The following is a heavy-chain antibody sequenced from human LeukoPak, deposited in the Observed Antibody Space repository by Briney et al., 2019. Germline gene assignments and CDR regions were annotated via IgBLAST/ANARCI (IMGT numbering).Heavy chain of an antibody. V-gene: IGHV3-23*01. CDR2: ISGSGGST. Sequence: GGSLRLSCAASGFTFSSYAMSWVRQAPGKGLEWVSAISGSGGSTYYADSVKGRFTISRDNPKNTLYLQMNSLRAEDTAVYYCAKSKYGGSPFSITMIVVVITDYWGQGTLVTVSS. CDR1: GFTFSSYA. D-gene: IGHD3-22*01. J-gene: IGHJ4*02. CDR3: AKSKYGGSPFSITMIVVVITDY.